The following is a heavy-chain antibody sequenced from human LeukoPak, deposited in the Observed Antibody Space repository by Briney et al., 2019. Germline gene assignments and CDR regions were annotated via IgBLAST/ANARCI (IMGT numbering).Heavy chain of an antibody. V-gene: IGHV3-48*01. D-gene: IGHD6-13*01. J-gene: IGHJ4*02. CDR2: ISSSSSII. Sequence: GGSLRLSCAASGFTFSRYNINWVRQAPGKGLEWVSYISSSSSIIYYADSVKGRFTISRDNAKNSLYLQMNSLRAEDTAVYYCARLFEAAAGRPFDYWGQGTLVTVSS. CDR1: GFTFSRYN. CDR3: ARLFEAAAGRPFDY.